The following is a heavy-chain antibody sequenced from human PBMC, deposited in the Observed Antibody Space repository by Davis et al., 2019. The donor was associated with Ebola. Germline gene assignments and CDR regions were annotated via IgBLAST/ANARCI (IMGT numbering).Heavy chain of an antibody. CDR2: IRTGGTT. CDR3: VKDRGSVIRDFDS. J-gene: IGHJ4*02. V-gene: IGHV3-64D*06. D-gene: IGHD2-15*01. CDR1: GFSFDYYT. Sequence: GGSLRLSCAASGFSFDYYTIYWVRQAPGKGLEYVSAIRTGGTTYYADSVKGRFTISRDNSKNTLYLQMSSLRAEDTAVYYCVKDRGSVIRDFDSWGQGVLVIASS.